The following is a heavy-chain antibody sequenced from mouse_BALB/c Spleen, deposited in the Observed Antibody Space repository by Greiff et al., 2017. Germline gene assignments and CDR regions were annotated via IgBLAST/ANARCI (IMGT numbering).Heavy chain of an antibody. D-gene: IGHD2-4*01. J-gene: IGHJ4*01. V-gene: IGHV3-6*02. Sequence: EVKLQESGPGLVKPSQSLSLTCSVTGYSITSGYYWNWIRQFPGNKLEWMGYISYDGSNNYNPSLKNRISITRDTSKNQFFLKLNSVTTEDTATYYCAKHDYGYYYAMDYWGQGTSVTVSS. CDR1: GYSITSGYY. CDR2: ISYDGSN. CDR3: AKHDYGYYYAMDY.